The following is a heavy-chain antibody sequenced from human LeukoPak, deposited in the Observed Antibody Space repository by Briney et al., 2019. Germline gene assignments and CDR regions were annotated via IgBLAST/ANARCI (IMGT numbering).Heavy chain of an antibody. D-gene: IGHD5-12*01. CDR1: GGTFSSYA. J-gene: IGHJ6*02. CDR2: IIPIFGTA. Sequence: GASVKVSCKASGGTFSSYAISWVRQAPGQGLEWMGGIIPIFGTANYAQKRQGRVTITADESTSTAYMERSSLRSEDPAVYYCARAAGYANYYGMDVWGQGTTVTVSS. V-gene: IGHV1-69*01. CDR3: ARAAGYANYYGMDV.